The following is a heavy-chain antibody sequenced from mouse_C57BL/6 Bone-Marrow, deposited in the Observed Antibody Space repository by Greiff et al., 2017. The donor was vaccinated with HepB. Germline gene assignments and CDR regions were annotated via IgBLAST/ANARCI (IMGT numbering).Heavy chain of an antibody. Sequence: EVQGVESGGGLVQSGRSLRLSCATSGFTFSDFYMEWVRQAPGKGLEWIAASRNKANDYTTEYSASVKGRFIVSRDTSQSILYLQMNALRAEDTAIYYGARDGLGRGSFDYWGQGTTLTVSS. CDR3: ARDGLGRGSFDY. CDR1: GFTFSDFY. D-gene: IGHD4-1*01. CDR2: SRNKANDYTT. J-gene: IGHJ2*01. V-gene: IGHV7-1*01.